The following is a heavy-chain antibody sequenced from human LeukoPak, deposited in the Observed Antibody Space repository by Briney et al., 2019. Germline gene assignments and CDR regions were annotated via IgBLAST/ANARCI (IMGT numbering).Heavy chain of an antibody. V-gene: IGHV3-11*04. CDR3: ARDRYDSYYYDSSGTKFDY. CDR2: ISSSGSTI. J-gene: IGHJ4*02. Sequence: PGGFLRLSCAASGFTFSDYYMSWIRQAPGKGLEWVSYISSSGSTIYYADSVKGRFTISRDSAKNSLYLQMNSLRAEDTAVYYCARDRYDSYYYDSSGTKFDYWGQGTLVTVSS. D-gene: IGHD3-22*01. CDR1: GFTFSDYY.